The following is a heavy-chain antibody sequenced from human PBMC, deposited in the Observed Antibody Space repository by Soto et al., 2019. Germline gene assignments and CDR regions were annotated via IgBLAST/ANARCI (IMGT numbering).Heavy chain of an antibody. Sequence: EVQLVESRGGLVQPGESLRLSCVASGFALSNYWINWVRQAPGKGLEWVANIKQDGSEKNYVDSVKGRFTISRDNARNSLYLQMNSLRAEDTAAYYCATETSTWGCWGQGTLVTVSS. CDR3: ATETSTWGC. J-gene: IGHJ4*02. V-gene: IGHV3-7*05. CDR1: GFALSNYW. D-gene: IGHD7-27*01. CDR2: IKQDGSEK.